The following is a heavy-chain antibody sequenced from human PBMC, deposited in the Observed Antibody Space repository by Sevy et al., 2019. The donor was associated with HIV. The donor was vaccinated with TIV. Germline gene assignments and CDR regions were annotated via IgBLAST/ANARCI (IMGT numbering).Heavy chain of an antibody. CDR1: GFTFSSYA. CDR3: AKDGRSIAAAGPI. Sequence: GGSLRLSCAASGFTFSSYAVSWVRQAPGKGLEWVSAISGSGGSTYYADSVKGRFTISRDNSKSTLYLQMNSLRAEDTAVYYCAKDGRSIAAAGPIWGQGTMVTVSS. V-gene: IGHV3-23*01. CDR2: ISGSGGST. D-gene: IGHD6-13*01. J-gene: IGHJ3*02.